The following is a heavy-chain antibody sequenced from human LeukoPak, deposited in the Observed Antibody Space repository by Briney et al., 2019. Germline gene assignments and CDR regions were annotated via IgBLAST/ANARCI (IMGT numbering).Heavy chain of an antibody. D-gene: IGHD3-22*01. CDR1: GFTVSSNY. J-gene: IGHJ3*02. CDR3: ASDKAYYYDSSGSAGDAFDI. V-gene: IGHV3-53*01. Sequence: PGGSLRLSCAASGFTVSSNYRSWVRQAPGKGLEWVSVIYSGGSTYYADSVKGRFTISRDNSKNTLYLQMNSLRAEDTAVYYWASDKAYYYDSSGSAGDAFDIWGQGTMVTVSS. CDR2: IYSGGST.